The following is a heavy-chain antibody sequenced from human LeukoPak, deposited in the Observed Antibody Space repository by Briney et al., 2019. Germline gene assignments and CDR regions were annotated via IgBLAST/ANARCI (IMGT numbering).Heavy chain of an antibody. CDR3: ARSRYYYGSGMILRNWFDP. J-gene: IGHJ5*02. CDR1: GGSVSSGSYY. V-gene: IGHV4-61*01. D-gene: IGHD3-10*01. CDR2: IYYSGST. Sequence: PSETLSLTCTVSGGSVSSGSYYWSWIRQPPGKGLEWIGYIYYSGSTNYNPSLKSRVTISVDTSKNQFSLKLSSVTAADTAVYYCARSRYYYGSGMILRNWFDPWGQGTLVTVSS.